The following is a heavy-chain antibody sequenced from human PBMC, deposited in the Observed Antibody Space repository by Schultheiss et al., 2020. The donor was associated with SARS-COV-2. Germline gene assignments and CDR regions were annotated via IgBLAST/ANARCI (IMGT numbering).Heavy chain of an antibody. V-gene: IGHV4-59*08. CDR1: GGSFSGYY. CDR2: IYYSGST. J-gene: IGHJ4*02. Sequence: SQTLSLTCAVYGGSFSGYYWSWIRQPPGKGLEWIGYIYYSGSTNYNPSLKSRVTISVDTSKNQFSLKLSSVTAADTAVYYCARHPQNYDFWSGQFDYWGQGTLVTVSS. CDR3: ARHPQNYDFWSGQFDY. D-gene: IGHD3-3*01.